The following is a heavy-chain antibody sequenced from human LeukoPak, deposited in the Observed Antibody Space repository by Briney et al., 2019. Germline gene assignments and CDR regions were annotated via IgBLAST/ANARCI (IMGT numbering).Heavy chain of an antibody. CDR3: ARGPDYGVKPSDY. J-gene: IGHJ4*02. CDR1: GYSISNGYY. CDR2: IYHSGST. D-gene: IGHD4-17*01. Sequence: PSETLSLTCTVSGYSISNGYYWGWIRQPPGKGLEWIGSIYHSGSTYYNPSLKSRVTISVDTSKNQSSLKLSSVTAADTAVYYCARGPDYGVKPSDYWGQGTLVTVSS. V-gene: IGHV4-38-2*02.